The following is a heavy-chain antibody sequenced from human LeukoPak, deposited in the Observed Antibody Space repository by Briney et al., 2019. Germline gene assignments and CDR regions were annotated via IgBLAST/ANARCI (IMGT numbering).Heavy chain of an antibody. CDR2: IYYSGTT. Sequence: GGGKTGYHWGWRRKHKRKGLEWIGYIYYSGTTNYNTSLESRVTISVDTSKNQFSLKLNSVTAADTAVYYCARTYRGYGLVDYWGLGTLVTVAS. CDR3: ARTYRGYGLVDY. V-gene: IGHV4-59*08. CDR1: GGGKTGYH. J-gene: IGHJ4*02. D-gene: IGHD5-12*01.